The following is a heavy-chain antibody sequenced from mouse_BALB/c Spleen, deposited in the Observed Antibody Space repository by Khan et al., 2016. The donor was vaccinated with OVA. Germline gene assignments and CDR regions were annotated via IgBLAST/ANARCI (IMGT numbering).Heavy chain of an antibody. CDR2: IRNKANGYST. CDR1: GFTFTDYY. V-gene: IGHV7-3*02. Sequence: EVELVESGGGLVQPGGSLRLSCATSGFTFTDYYITWVRQPPGKAIEWLGFIRNKANGYSTEYIASVKGRFTVSRDNSQSLVYLQMNTLRAEDSATYYCARETVVDIYWYLDVWGAGTTVTVSS. J-gene: IGHJ1*01. D-gene: IGHD1-1*01. CDR3: ARETVVDIYWYLDV.